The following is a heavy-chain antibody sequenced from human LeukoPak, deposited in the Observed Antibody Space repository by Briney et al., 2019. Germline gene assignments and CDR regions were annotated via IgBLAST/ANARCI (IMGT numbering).Heavy chain of an antibody. V-gene: IGHV3-53*04. Sequence: GASLRLSCAASGLTVINNYMSWVRQAPGKGLEWVSLIYNTATTYYADSVKGRFTVSSHNSKNTVYLQMNSLRSEDTAVYYCARVGGGTSGPFDYWGQGTLVTVSS. J-gene: IGHJ4*02. CDR2: IYNTATT. CDR1: GLTVINNY. CDR3: ARVGGGTSGPFDY. D-gene: IGHD1-26*01.